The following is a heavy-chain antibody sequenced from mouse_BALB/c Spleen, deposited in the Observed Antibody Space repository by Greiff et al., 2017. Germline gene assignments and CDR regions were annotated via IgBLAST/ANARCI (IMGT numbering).Heavy chain of an antibody. J-gene: IGHJ4*01. CDR1: GFTFSSYT. CDR3: TRDWEMVTTCYFDY. D-gene: IGHD2-2*01. V-gene: IGHV5-6-4*01. CDR2: ISSGGSYT. Sequence: DVMLVESGGGLVKPGGSLKLSCAASGFTFSSYTMPWVRQTPEKRLEWVAIISSGGSYTYYPNSVKGRFTISRDNAKNTLYRQMSSLKSEDTAMYYCTRDWEMVTTCYFDYWGQGTSVTVSS.